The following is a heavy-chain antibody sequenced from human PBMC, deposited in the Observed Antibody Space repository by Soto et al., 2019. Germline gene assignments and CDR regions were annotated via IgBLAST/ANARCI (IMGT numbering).Heavy chain of an antibody. CDR2: ISGRGGST. J-gene: IGHJ4*02. CDR3: AKDYLYPFRRYYDSSGYYYFDY. CDR1: GFTFSSYA. Sequence: EVQLLESGGGLVQPGGSLRLSCAASGFTFSSYAMSWVRQAPGKGLEWVSAISGRGGSTYYADSVKGRFTISRDNSKNTLYLQMNSLRAEDTAVYYCAKDYLYPFRRYYDSSGYYYFDYWGQGTRVTVSS. V-gene: IGHV3-23*01. D-gene: IGHD3-22*01.